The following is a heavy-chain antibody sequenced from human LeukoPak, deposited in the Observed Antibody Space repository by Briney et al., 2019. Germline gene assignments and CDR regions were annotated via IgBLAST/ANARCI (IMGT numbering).Heavy chain of an antibody. D-gene: IGHD4-17*01. J-gene: IGHJ5*02. Sequence: SETLSLTCTVSGGSISSYYWNWIRQPPGKGLEWIGYIYYSGTTNYNPSLKSRVTISVDTPKNRFSLKLSSVTAADTAVYYCARHSPHYGDYWFDPWGQGTLVTVSS. CDR3: ARHSPHYGDYWFDP. V-gene: IGHV4-59*08. CDR1: GGSISSYY. CDR2: IYYSGTT.